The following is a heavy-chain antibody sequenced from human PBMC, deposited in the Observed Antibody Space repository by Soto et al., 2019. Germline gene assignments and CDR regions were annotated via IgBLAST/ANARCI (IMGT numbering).Heavy chain of an antibody. CDR2: GSGSGGST. V-gene: IGHV3-23*01. CDR1: GCTFSSYA. Sequence: PGGSLRLSCAASGCTFSSYAMSWVRQAPGKGLEWVSAGSGSGGSTYYADSVKGRFTISRDNSKNTLYLQMNSLRAEDTAVYYCAKYSRGYCSSTRCNRGAFEMWGQGTMFTVSS. CDR3: AKYSRGYCSSTRCNRGAFEM. J-gene: IGHJ3*02. D-gene: IGHD2-2*01.